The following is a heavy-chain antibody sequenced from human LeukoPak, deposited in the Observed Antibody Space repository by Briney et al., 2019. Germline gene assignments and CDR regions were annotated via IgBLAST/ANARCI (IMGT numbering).Heavy chain of an antibody. CDR1: GFTFSSYA. CDR2: ISYDGSNK. D-gene: IGHD3-3*01. CDR3: ARASDGWLRFLEWLLY. J-gene: IGHJ4*02. V-gene: IGHV3-30-3*01. Sequence: GGSLRLSCAASGFTFSSYAMHWVRQAPGKGLEWVAVISYDGSNKYYADSVKGRFTISRDNSKNTLYLQMNSLRAEDTAVYYCARASDGWLRFLEWLLYWGQGTLVTVSS.